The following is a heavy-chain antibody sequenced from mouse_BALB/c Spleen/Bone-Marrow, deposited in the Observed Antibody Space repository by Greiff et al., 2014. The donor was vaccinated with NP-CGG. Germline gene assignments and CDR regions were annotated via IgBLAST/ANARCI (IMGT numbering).Heavy chain of an antibody. CDR3: VRAYGSSYAMDC. CDR1: GFTFSSYA. CDR2: ISSGGNYT. Sequence: EVQGVESGGGLVKPGGSLKLSCAASGFTFSSYAMSWVRQSPEKRLEWVAEISSGGNYTYYPDTVTGRFTISRDNAKNILYLEMSSLRSDDTAMYYCVRAYGSSYAMDCWGQGTSVTVSS. D-gene: IGHD1-1*01. J-gene: IGHJ4*01. V-gene: IGHV5-9-4*01.